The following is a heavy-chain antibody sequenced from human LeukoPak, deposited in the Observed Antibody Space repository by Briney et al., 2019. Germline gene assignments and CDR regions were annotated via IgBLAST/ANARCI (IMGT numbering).Heavy chain of an antibody. Sequence: PSETLSLTCTVSGGSISSSSYYWGWIRQPPGKGLEWIGSIYYSGSTYYNPSLKSRVTISVDTSKNQFSLKLSSVTAADTAVYYWAKGLGYSNWFEPWGQGTLVTVSS. J-gene: IGHJ5*02. V-gene: IGHV4-39*07. CDR3: AKGLGYSNWFEP. CDR2: IYYSGST. CDR1: GGSISSSSYY. D-gene: IGHD4-11*01.